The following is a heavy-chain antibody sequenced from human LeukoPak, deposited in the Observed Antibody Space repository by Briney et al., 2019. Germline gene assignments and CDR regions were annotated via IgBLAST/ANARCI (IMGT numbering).Heavy chain of an antibody. CDR1: GLTFSSYW. D-gene: IGHD2-2*01. Sequence: GASLRLSCAASGLTFSSYWMSWVRQAPGKGLHWVANIKQDGSDKHYADSVKGRFTVSRDNARSSLFLQMNSLRAEDTAVYYCASQTSAKAFDYWGQGTLVTVSS. V-gene: IGHV3-7*05. CDR2: IKQDGSDK. J-gene: IGHJ4*02. CDR3: ASQTSAKAFDY.